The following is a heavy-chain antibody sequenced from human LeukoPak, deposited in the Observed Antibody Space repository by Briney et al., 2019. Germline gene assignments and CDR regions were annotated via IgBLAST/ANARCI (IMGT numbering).Heavy chain of an antibody. CDR2: IYYSGST. D-gene: IGHD2-2*03. CDR1: GGSISSYY. CDR3: ARDLGYCSSTSCYGWFDP. J-gene: IGHJ5*02. V-gene: IGHV4-59*01. Sequence: SETLSLTCTVSGGSISSYYWSWIRQPPGKGLEWIGYIYYSGSTNYNPSLKSRVTISVDTSKTQSSLKLSSVTAADTAVYYCARDLGYCSSTSCYGWFDPWGQGTLVTVSS.